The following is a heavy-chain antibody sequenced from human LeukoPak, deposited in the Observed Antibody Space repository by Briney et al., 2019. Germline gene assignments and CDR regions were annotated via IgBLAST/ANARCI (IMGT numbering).Heavy chain of an antibody. J-gene: IGHJ4*02. D-gene: IGHD3-10*01. CDR1: GFTFSSYA. CDR2: INTDGSST. Sequence: GGSLRLSCAASGFTFSSYAMSWVRQAPGKGLVWVSRINTDGSSTSYADSVKGRFTISRDNAKNTLYLQMNSLRAEDTAVYYCAGGNYDYADLWGQGTLVTVSS. V-gene: IGHV3-74*01. CDR3: AGGNYDYADL.